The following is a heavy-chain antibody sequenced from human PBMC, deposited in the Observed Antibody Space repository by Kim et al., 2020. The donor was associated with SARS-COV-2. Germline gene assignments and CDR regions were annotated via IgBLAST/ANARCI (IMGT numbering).Heavy chain of an antibody. CDR3: AREAVAGSFDH. J-gene: IGHJ4*02. CDR1: GYSFTTFA. Sequence: ASVKVSCKASGYSFTTFALYWVRRAPGQRLEWMGWINGGNGNTRYSQKFRVRVSITRDTSATTAYLELGGLRSEDTAVYYCAREAVAGSFDHWGQGTLVTVSS. V-gene: IGHV1-3*01. D-gene: IGHD6-19*01. CDR2: INGGNGNT.